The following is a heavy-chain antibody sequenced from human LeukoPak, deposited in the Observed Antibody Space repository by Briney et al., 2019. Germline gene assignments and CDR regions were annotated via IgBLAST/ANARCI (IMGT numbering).Heavy chain of an antibody. Sequence: SVKVSCKASGGTFSSYAISWVRQAPGQGLEWMGRIIPILSIANYAQKFQGRVTITADKSTSTAYMELSSLRSEDTAVYYCARGDPYDYVWGSYRYRWQNWGQGTLVTVSS. V-gene: IGHV1-69*04. CDR3: ARGDPYDYVWGSYRYRWQN. CDR1: GGTFSSYA. CDR2: IIPILSIA. J-gene: IGHJ4*02. D-gene: IGHD3-16*02.